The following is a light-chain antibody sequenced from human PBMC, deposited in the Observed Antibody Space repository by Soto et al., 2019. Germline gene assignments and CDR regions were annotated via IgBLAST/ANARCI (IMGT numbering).Light chain of an antibody. V-gene: IGLV2-14*03. CDR3: TSWTTSTTMI. Sequence: QSVLTQPASVYGSPGQSITISCTGTSSDIDAYNFVSWYQQHPGKAPKLMLYDVNIRPSGVSNRFSGSKSGNTASLTISGLQAEDDADYYCTSWTTSTTMIFGGGTKVTVL. J-gene: IGLJ2*01. CDR2: DVN. CDR1: SSDIDAYNF.